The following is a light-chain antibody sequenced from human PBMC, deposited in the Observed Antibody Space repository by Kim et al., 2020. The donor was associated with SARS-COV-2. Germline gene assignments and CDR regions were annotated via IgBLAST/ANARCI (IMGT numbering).Light chain of an antibody. Sequence: SYELTQPPSVSVAPGKTAKISCGGSNFQSKSVHWYQQKAGQAPVLVVSDDSDRRSGIPERFSGSYSGNTATLTISSVEAGDEADYYSQVWDGDSDHVVFGGGTKVTVL. CDR1: NFQSKS. CDR3: QVWDGDSDHVV. V-gene: IGLV3-21*03. J-gene: IGLJ2*01. CDR2: DDS.